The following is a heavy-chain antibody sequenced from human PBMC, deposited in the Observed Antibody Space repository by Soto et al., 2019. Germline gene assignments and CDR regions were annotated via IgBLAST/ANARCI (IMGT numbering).Heavy chain of an antibody. V-gene: IGHV1-3*01. Sequence: AASVKVSCKASGYTFTSYAMHWVRQAPGQRLEWMGWINAGNGNTKYSQKFQGRVTITRDTSASTAYMELSSLRSEDTAVYYCARSGLRFLEWLLSSMDVWGQGTTVTVSS. D-gene: IGHD3-3*01. CDR1: GYTFTSYA. CDR2: INAGNGNT. J-gene: IGHJ6*02. CDR3: ARSGLRFLEWLLSSMDV.